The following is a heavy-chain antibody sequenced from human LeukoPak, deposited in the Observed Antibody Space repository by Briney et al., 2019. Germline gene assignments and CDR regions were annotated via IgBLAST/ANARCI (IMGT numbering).Heavy chain of an antibody. CDR1: GYTFTLYG. Sequence: ASVKVSCKTSGYTFTLYGISWVRQAPGQGLEWLGWISGYNGDTKYAQKFQGRVTMTTDTSTSTVYMELRSLRSDDTAVYYCARENVCSGDDCRPDHWGQGTLVTVSS. CDR3: ARENVCSGDDCRPDH. D-gene: IGHD2-21*02. J-gene: IGHJ4*02. CDR2: ISGYNGDT. V-gene: IGHV1-18*01.